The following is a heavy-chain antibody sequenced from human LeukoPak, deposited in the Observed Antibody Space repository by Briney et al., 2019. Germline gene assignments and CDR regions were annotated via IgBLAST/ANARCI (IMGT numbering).Heavy chain of an antibody. Sequence: GGSLRLTCAASGCTFSSYGMHWVRQAPAKGLEGVAVISYEGSNKYDADSVKARFTISRDNSKNTPYLQMNSLRAEDTAVYYCAKSGGGDYGDYGSDYWGQGTLVTVSS. CDR1: GCTFSSYG. D-gene: IGHD4-17*01. V-gene: IGHV3-30*18. CDR3: AKSGGGDYGDYGSDY. J-gene: IGHJ4*02. CDR2: ISYEGSNK.